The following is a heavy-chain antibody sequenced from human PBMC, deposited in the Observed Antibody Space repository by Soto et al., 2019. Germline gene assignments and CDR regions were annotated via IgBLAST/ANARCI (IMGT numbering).Heavy chain of an antibody. V-gene: IGHV3-23*01. CDR2: ISGSGGST. CDR1: WFTISSYA. D-gene: IGHD6-13*01. J-gene: IGHJ5*02. Sequence: WGFLRLPWAASWFTISSYAMSRVRQAPGKGLEWVSAISGSGGSTYYADSVKGRFTISRDNSKNTLYLQMNSLRAEDTAVYYCAKAIAAAGIRWFDPWGQGTLVTVSS. CDR3: AKAIAAAGIRWFDP.